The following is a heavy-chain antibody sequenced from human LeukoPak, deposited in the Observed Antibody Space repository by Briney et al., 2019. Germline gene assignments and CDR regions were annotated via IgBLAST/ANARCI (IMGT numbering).Heavy chain of an antibody. CDR1: GYTSTGYY. D-gene: IGHD2-2*01. Sequence: GASVKVSCKASGYTSTGYYMHWVRQAPGQGLEWMGWINPNSGGTNYAQKFQGRVTMTRDTSISTAYMELSRLRSDDTAVYYCASIYCSSTSCLDYFDYWGQGTLVTVSS. CDR3: ASIYCSSTSCLDYFDY. V-gene: IGHV1-2*02. J-gene: IGHJ4*02. CDR2: INPNSGGT.